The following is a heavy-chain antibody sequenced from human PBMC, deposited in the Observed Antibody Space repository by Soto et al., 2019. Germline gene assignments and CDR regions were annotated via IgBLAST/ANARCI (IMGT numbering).Heavy chain of an antibody. CDR3: AKRLSGDYGSFDV. D-gene: IGHD4-17*01. Sequence: EVQLLESGGGLVQPGESLRLSCAASGFTFSSYAMSWVRQAPGKGLEWVSLIRGRGVNTYYADSVKGRFTISRDNSKNPLYLQMNSLRAEDTAVYYCAKRLSGDYGSFDVWGQGTMVTVSS. CDR1: GFTFSSYA. V-gene: IGHV3-23*01. CDR2: IRGRGVNT. J-gene: IGHJ3*01.